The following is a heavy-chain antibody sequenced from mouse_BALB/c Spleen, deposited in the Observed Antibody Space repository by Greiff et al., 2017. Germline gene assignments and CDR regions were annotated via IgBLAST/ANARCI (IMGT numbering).Heavy chain of an antibody. Sequence: EVQRVESGGGLVQPGGSLKLSCAASGFTFSSYGMSWVRQTPDKRLGLVATINSNGGSTYYPDSVKGRFTISRDNAKNTLYLQMSSLKSEDTAMYYCASPLITTVPWFAYWGQGTLVTVSA. CDR2: INSNGGST. CDR1: GFTFSSYG. J-gene: IGHJ3*01. D-gene: IGHD1-1*01. V-gene: IGHV5-6-3*01. CDR3: ASPLITTVPWFAY.